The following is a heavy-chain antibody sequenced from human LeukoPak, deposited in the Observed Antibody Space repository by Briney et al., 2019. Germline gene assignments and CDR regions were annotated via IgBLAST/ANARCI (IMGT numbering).Heavy chain of an antibody. CDR3: ERDAERGFDYSNSLKY. Sequence: GGSLRLSCAASGFTYSHYGMHWVRQAPGKGLEWVAVIWSDGTGKYYSDAVKGRFTISRDNSRNTLDLQMDSLRGDDTAVYYCERDAERGFDYSNSLKYWGQGTLVTVSS. CDR2: IWSDGTGK. J-gene: IGHJ4*02. V-gene: IGHV3-33*08. D-gene: IGHD4-11*01. CDR1: GFTYSHYG.